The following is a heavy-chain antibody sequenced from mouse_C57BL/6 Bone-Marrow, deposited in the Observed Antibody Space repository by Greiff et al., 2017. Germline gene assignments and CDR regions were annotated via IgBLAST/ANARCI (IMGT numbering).Heavy chain of an antibody. Sequence: EVQVVESGGGLVQPGGSLKLSCAASGFTFSDYGMAWVRQAPRKGPEWVAFLSNLAYSSYYADTVTGRFTISRENAKNTRYLEMSSLRSEDTAMYYCARRGLHWYFDVWGTGTTVTVSS. D-gene: IGHD2-2*01. CDR2: LSNLAYSS. CDR1: GFTFSDYG. V-gene: IGHV5-15*01. CDR3: ARRGLHWYFDV. J-gene: IGHJ1*03.